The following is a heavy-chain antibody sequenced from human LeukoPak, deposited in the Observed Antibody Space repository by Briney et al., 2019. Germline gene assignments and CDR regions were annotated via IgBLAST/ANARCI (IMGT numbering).Heavy chain of an antibody. CDR2: IKLDGSEE. D-gene: IGHD4-23*01. J-gene: IGHJ4*02. CDR3: ARSLDYGGHRFFDY. Sequence: QTGGSLRLSCAASGFTFSNYWMTWVRQAPGKGLEWVANIKLDGSEEYYVDSVKGRFTISRDNAKNSVFLQMNSLRAEDTAVYYCARSLDYGGHRFFDYWGQGTLVTVSS. CDR1: GFTFSNYW. V-gene: IGHV3-7*01.